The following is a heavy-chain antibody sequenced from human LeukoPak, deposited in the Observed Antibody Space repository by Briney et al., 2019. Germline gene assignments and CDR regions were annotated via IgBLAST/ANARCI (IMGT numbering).Heavy chain of an antibody. CDR3: ARDPSPIVVVVAATVFDY. D-gene: IGHD2-15*01. CDR2: ISSSSYI. J-gene: IGHJ4*02. Sequence: GGSLRLSCAASGFTFSSYSMNWVRQAPGKGLEWVSSISSSSYIYYADSVKGRFTISRDNAKNSLYLQMNSLRAEDTAVYYCARDPSPIVVVVAATVFDYWGQGTLVTVSS. CDR1: GFTFSSYS. V-gene: IGHV3-21*01.